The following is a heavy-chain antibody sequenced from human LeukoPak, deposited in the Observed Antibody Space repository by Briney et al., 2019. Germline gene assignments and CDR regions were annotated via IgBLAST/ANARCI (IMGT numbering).Heavy chain of an antibody. V-gene: IGHV4-59*11. CDR2: FYYSGST. CDR3: ARYSGTYRDY. J-gene: IGHJ4*02. D-gene: IGHD3-10*01. Sequence: SETLSLTCTVLGGSISTHYWAWFAKPPGKGLEWTGYFYYSGSTNYIPSRKSRDTIALDTSKNQFSLKLSSVTAADTAVYYCARYSGTYRDYWGQGILVTVSS. CDR1: GGSISTHY.